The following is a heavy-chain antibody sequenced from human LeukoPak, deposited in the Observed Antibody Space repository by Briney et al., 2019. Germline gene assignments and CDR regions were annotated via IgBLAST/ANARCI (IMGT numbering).Heavy chain of an antibody. D-gene: IGHD3-3*01. CDR1: GYSFTSYW. V-gene: IGHV5-51*01. J-gene: IGHJ5*02. CDR2: IYPGDSDT. Sequence: GESLKISCKGSGYSFTSYWIGWVRQMPGKGLEWMGIIYPGDSDTRYSPSFQGQVTTSADKSISTAYLQWSSLKASDTAMYYCARGLTDYDFWSGYSQPANWFDPWGQGTLVTVSS. CDR3: ARGLTDYDFWSGYSQPANWFDP.